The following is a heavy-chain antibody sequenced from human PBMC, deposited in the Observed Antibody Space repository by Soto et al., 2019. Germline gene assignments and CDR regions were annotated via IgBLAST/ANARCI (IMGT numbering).Heavy chain of an antibody. Sequence: QVQLVQSGAEVKKPGSSVKVSCKASGGTFSSYAISWVRQAPGQGLEWMGGIIPIFGTANYAQKFQGRVTITADDSTSTAYMELSSLRSEDTAVYYCASGGYSGYDSTSFYYFDYWGQGTLVTVSS. CDR1: GGTFSSYA. CDR2: IIPIFGTA. V-gene: IGHV1-69*01. CDR3: ASGGYSGYDSTSFYYFDY. D-gene: IGHD5-12*01. J-gene: IGHJ4*02.